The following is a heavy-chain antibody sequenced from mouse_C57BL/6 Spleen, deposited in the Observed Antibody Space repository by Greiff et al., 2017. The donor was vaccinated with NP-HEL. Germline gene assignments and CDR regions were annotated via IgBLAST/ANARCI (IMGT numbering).Heavy chain of an antibody. Sequence: EVQVVESGGGLVQPGGSLSLSCAASGFTFTDYYMSWVRQPPGKALEWFGFIRNKANGYTTEYSVSVKGRFTISRDNSQSILYLQMNALRAEDSATYYCARSLTGTEDYWGQGTTLTVSS. V-gene: IGHV7-3*01. D-gene: IGHD4-1*01. CDR1: GFTFTDYY. CDR2: IRNKANGYTT. CDR3: ARSLTGTEDY. J-gene: IGHJ2*01.